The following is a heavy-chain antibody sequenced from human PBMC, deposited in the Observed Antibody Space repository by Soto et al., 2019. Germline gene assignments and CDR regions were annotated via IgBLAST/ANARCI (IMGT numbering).Heavy chain of an antibody. D-gene: IGHD3-10*01. CDR1: GFTFNSYG. V-gene: IGHV3-30*18. CDR3: AKEGLLWFGERYYFYGMDV. CDR2: ISYDGSNK. Sequence: QVQLVESGGGVVQPGRSLRLSCAASGFTFNSYGMHWVRQAPGKGLEWVAVISYDGSNKYYADSVKGRFTISRDNSKNTLYLQMNSLRAEDTAMYYCAKEGLLWFGERYYFYGMDVWGQGTTVTVSS. J-gene: IGHJ6*02.